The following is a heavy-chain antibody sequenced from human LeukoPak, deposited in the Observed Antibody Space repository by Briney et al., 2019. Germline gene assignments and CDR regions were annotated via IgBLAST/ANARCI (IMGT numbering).Heavy chain of an antibody. CDR1: GGSFSGYY. Sequence: PSETLSLTCAVYGGSFSGYYWSWIRQPPGKGLEWIGEINHSGSTNYNPSLKSRVTISVDTSKNQFSLKLSSVTAADTAVYYCARTTSYDFWSGYSSERAFDNWGQGTMVTVSS. CDR2: INHSGST. J-gene: IGHJ3*02. V-gene: IGHV4-34*01. CDR3: ARTTSYDFWSGYSSERAFDN. D-gene: IGHD3-3*01.